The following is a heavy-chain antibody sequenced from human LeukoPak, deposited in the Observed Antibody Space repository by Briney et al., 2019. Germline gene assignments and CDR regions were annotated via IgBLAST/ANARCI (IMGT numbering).Heavy chain of an antibody. CDR3: ARRLGYCSSTSCYADKVDY. CDR2: IYYSGST. J-gene: IGHJ4*02. Sequence: SSETLSLTCTVSGGSISSSSYYWGWIRQPPGKGLEWIGSIYYSGSTYYNPSLKSRVTISVDTSKNQFSLKLSSVTAADTAVYYCARRLGYCSSTSCYADKVDYWGQGTLVTVSS. D-gene: IGHD2-2*01. CDR1: GGSISSSSYY. V-gene: IGHV4-39*01.